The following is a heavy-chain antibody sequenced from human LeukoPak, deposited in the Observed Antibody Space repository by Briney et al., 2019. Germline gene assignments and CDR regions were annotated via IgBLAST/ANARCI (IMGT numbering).Heavy chain of an antibody. CDR1: GYSFASYW. J-gene: IGHJ4*02. D-gene: IGHD6-13*01. V-gene: IGHV5-51*01. Sequence: GESPKISCKGSGYSFASYWIGWVRQMPGKGLEWMGIIYPGDSDTRYTPSFQGQVTISADKSISTAYLQWSSLKASDTAMYYCARRDSSSWYGDYWGQGTLVTVSS. CDR2: IYPGDSDT. CDR3: ARRDSSSWYGDY.